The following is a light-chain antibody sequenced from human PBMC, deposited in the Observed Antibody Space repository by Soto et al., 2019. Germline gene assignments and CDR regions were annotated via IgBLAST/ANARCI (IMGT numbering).Light chain of an antibody. CDR3: QQYDNRPLG. Sequence: DIQMTQSPSSLSASVGDRVTINCQASQDISNYLNWYQQKPGKAPKLLIYDASNLETGVPSRFSGSGSGTDFTFTRSGLQPEDIATYYCQQYDNRPLGFGPVNKVDIK. J-gene: IGKJ3*01. V-gene: IGKV1-33*01. CDR1: QDISNY. CDR2: DAS.